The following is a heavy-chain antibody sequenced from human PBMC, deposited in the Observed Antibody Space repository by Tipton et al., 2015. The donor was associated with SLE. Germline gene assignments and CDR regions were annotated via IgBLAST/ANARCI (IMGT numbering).Heavy chain of an antibody. J-gene: IGHJ5*02. CDR3: ARGLEENVSAERWFDP. V-gene: IGHV4-59*01. D-gene: IGHD1-1*01. CDR1: GGSFSSYF. Sequence: TLSLTCTISGGSFSSYFWTWVRQPPGKGLEWIGDIYYSGSTNFNPSLKSRVSMSVDTSKKQFSLQLTSVTAADTAVYYCARGLEENVSAERWFDPWGLGTLVTVSS. CDR2: IYYSGST.